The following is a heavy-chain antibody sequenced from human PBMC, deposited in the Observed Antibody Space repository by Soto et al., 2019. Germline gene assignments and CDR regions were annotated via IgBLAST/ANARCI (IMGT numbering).Heavy chain of an antibody. CDR2: IYYSGSA. Sequence: SETLSLTCTVSGGSVSSGSYYWSWIRQPPGKGLEWIGYIYYSGSANYNPSLKSRVTISVDTSKNQFSLKLSSVTAADTAVYYCARGEGYETKAHPQYYYYYYGMDVWGQGTTVTVSS. V-gene: IGHV4-61*01. CDR1: GGSVSSGSYY. J-gene: IGHJ6*02. D-gene: IGHD2-2*01. CDR3: ARGEGYETKAHPQYYYYYYGMDV.